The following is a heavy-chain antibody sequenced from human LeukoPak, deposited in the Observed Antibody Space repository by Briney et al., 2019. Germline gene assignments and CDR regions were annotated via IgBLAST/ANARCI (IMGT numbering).Heavy chain of an antibody. CDR3: ARGRWHLDY. CDR2: IDNSGST. J-gene: IGHJ4*02. D-gene: IGHD4-23*01. Sequence: SETLSLTCTVSGGSISSYYCNWIRQPPGKGLEYIGYIDNSGSTNYNPSLKSRVTISVDTSKNQFSLKLSSVTAADTAVYYCARGRWHLDYWGQGTLVTVSS. V-gene: IGHV4-59*01. CDR1: GGSISSYY.